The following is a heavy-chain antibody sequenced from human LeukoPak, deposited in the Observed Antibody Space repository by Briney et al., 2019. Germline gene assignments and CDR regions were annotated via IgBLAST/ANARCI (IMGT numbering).Heavy chain of an antibody. D-gene: IGHD6-13*01. V-gene: IGHV4-34*01. CDR2: INHSGST. CDR3: ARAAAGANRRGNWFDP. CDR1: GGSFSGYY. J-gene: IGHJ5*02. Sequence: SETLSLTCAVYGGSFSGYYWSWIRQPPGKGLEWIGEINHSGSTNYNPSLKSRVTISVETSKNQFSLKLSSVTAADTAVYYCARAAAGANRRGNWFDPWGQGTLVTVSS.